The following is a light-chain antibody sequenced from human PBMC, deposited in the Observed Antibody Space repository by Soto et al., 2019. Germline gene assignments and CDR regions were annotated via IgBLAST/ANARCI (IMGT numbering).Light chain of an antibody. Sequence: QSALTQPASVSESPGQSISISCTGTSSDIGGYDYVSWYQQHPGKVPKLMIYDVDIRPSGISNRFSGSKSGNMASLTISGLQAEDEADYYCNSYTTSSTVIFGGGTKLTVL. J-gene: IGLJ2*01. CDR3: NSYTTSSTVI. V-gene: IGLV2-14*03. CDR1: SSDIGGYDY. CDR2: DVD.